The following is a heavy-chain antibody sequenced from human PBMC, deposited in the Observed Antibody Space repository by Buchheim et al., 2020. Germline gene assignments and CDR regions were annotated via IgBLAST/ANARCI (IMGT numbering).Heavy chain of an antibody. V-gene: IGHV3-33*01. Sequence: QVQLVESGGGVVQPWTSLRLSCVASGFTFWDSAMHWVRQAPGKGLEWVAMIWYDGNNKYYADSVKGRFTVSRDNSKNTLYLQMNSLRVEDTAVYYCARDPPQSGWSFAAWGQGTL. D-gene: IGHD6-19*01. CDR1: GFTFWDSA. J-gene: IGHJ5*02. CDR3: ARDPPQSGWSFAA. CDR2: IWYDGNNK.